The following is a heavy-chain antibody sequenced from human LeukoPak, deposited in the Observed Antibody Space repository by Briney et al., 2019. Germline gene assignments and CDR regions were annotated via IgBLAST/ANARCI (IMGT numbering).Heavy chain of an antibody. CDR3: ARDLGIYSGSFEIRISDAFDI. J-gene: IGHJ3*02. V-gene: IGHV1-18*01. CDR2: ISAYNGNT. Sequence: ASVKVSCKASGYTFTSYGISWVRQAPGQGLEWMGWISAYNGNTNYAQKLQGRVTMTTDTSTSTAYMELRSLRSDDTAVYYCARDLGIYSGSFEIRISDAFDIWGQGTMVTVSS. D-gene: IGHD1-26*01. CDR1: GYTFTSYG.